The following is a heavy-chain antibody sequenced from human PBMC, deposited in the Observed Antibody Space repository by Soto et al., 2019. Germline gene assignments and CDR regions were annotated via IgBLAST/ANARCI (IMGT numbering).Heavy chain of an antibody. CDR3: ARHPHRTYYYDSSGLNWFDP. D-gene: IGHD3-22*01. Sequence: LSLTCTVSGGSISSSSYYWGWIRQPPGKGLEWIGSIYYSGSTYYNPSLKSRVTISVDTSKNQFSLKLSSVTAADTAVYYCARHPHRTYYYDSSGLNWFDPWGQGTLVTVSS. J-gene: IGHJ5*02. V-gene: IGHV4-39*01. CDR2: IYYSGST. CDR1: GGSISSSSYY.